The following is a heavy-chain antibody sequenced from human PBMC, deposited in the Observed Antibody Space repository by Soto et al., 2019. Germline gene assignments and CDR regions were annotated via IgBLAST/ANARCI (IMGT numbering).Heavy chain of an antibody. CDR2: INHSGST. V-gene: IGHV4-34*01. CDR1: GGSFSGYY. J-gene: IGHJ6*03. Sequence: SETLSLTCAFYGGSFSGYYWIWIRQPPGKGLEWIGEINHSGSTNYNPSLKSRVTISVDTSKNQFSLKLSSVTAADTAVYYCARTRGYSGYDSPRARGGYYYYYMDVWGKGTTVTVSS. D-gene: IGHD5-12*01. CDR3: ARTRGYSGYDSPRARGGYYYYYMDV.